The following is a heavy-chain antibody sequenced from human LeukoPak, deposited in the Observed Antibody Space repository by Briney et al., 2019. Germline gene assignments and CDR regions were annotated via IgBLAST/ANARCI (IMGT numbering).Heavy chain of an antibody. D-gene: IGHD2-15*01. Sequence: ASVKVSCKASGYTFINNDINWVRQAPGQGLEWMAWIDPKNGNRGYEQNFQGRVTMTTDISINTAYLELSSLRSEDTAVYYCARSHTQKEFCGGGRCYPTVWWFDPWGQGTLVTVSS. CDR2: IDPKNGNR. J-gene: IGHJ5*02. V-gene: IGHV1-8*01. CDR1: GYTFINND. CDR3: ARSHTQKEFCGGGRCYPTVWWFDP.